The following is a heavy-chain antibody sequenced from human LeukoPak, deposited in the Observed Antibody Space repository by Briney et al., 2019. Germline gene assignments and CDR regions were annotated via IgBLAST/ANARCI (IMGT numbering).Heavy chain of an antibody. Sequence: SETLSLTCSVSGGSISSYSWGWIRQPPGKGLERIGYVHYSGITNYNPSLRSRVTISIDTPKNQFSLKVTSVTAADTAVYYCARGRPAAGQDFFDYWGQGTLVTVSS. V-gene: IGHV4-59*01. CDR3: ARGRPAAGQDFFDY. D-gene: IGHD6-13*01. CDR1: GGSISSYS. CDR2: VHYSGIT. J-gene: IGHJ4*02.